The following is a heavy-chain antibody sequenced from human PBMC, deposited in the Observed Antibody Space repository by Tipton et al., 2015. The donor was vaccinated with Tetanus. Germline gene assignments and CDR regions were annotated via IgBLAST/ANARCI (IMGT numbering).Heavy chain of an antibody. D-gene: IGHD1-1*01. Sequence: TLSLTCIVSGGSISSGGFYWSWIRPPPGEGPEWIGYIYDSGSIYYNPSLKRRVSISIDTSKNQFSLKLSSVTAPDTAVYYCARERYIHYGRDVWGQGTTVTVSS. CDR1: GGSISSGGFY. CDR3: ARERYIHYGRDV. V-gene: IGHV4-31*03. J-gene: IGHJ6*02. CDR2: IYDSGSI.